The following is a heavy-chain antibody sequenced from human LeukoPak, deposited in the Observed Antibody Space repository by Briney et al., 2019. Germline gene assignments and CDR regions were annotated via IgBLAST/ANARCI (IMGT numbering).Heavy chain of an antibody. J-gene: IGHJ6*04. CDR2: IRYDGSNK. V-gene: IGHV3-30*02. CDR1: GFTFSSYG. CDR3: AREEKQAMDV. Sequence: GGSLRLSCAASGFTFSSYGLHWVRQAPGKGLEWVAFIRYDGSNKYYADSVKGRFTISRDNSKNTLYLQMNSLRAEDTAVYYCAREEKQAMDVWGKGTTVTVSS.